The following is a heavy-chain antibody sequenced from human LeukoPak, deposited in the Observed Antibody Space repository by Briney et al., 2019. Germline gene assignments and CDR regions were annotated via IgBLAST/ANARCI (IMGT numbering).Heavy chain of an antibody. Sequence: SQTLSLTCTVSGGSISSGDYYWSWIRQPPGKGLEGIGYIYYSGSTYYNPSLKSRVTISVDTSKNQFSLKLSSVTAADTAVYYCASSIYYYYYMDVWGKGTTVTVSS. D-gene: IGHD3-16*02. V-gene: IGHV4-30-4*08. CDR3: ASSIYYYYYMDV. CDR2: IYYSGST. CDR1: GGSISSGDYY. J-gene: IGHJ6*03.